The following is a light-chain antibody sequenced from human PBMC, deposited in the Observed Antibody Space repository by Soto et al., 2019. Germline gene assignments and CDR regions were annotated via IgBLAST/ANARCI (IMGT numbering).Light chain of an antibody. Sequence: EIVLTQSPATLSLSPGERATLSCRASQSISRYLAWYQQKPGQAPRLLIHDASNRATGIPARFSGSGSETDFTLTISSLEPEDFAVYYCQQRLSWPPLTFCGGTKVENK. CDR1: QSISRY. CDR2: DAS. V-gene: IGKV3-11*01. CDR3: QQRLSWPPLT. J-gene: IGKJ4*01.